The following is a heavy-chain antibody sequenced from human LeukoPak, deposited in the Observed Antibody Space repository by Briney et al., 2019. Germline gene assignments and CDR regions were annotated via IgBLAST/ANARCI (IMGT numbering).Heavy chain of an antibody. CDR1: GFTFSSYS. D-gene: IGHD3-10*01. CDR2: INSRSSSI. J-gene: IGHJ4*02. V-gene: IGHV3-48*04. CDR3: ARARGRYSFDY. Sequence: GGSLRLSCAASGFTFSSYSMNWVRQAPGKGLECVSYINSRSSSIHYADSVKGRFTISRDNAKNSLYLQLNSLRAEDTAVYYCARARGRYSFDYWGQGTLVTVSS.